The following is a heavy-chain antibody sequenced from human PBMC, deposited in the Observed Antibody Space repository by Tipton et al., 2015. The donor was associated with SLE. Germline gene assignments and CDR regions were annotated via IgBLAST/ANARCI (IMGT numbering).Heavy chain of an antibody. Sequence: SLRLSCAASGFTFSSYAMHWVRQAPGKGLEWVAVISYDGSNKYYADSVKGRFTISRDNSKNTLYLQMNSLRAEDTAVYYCARDPGGYDWARYMDVWGKGTTVTVSS. CDR1: GFTFSSYA. J-gene: IGHJ6*03. V-gene: IGHV3-30*04. CDR2: ISYDGSNK. CDR3: ARDPGGYDWARYMDV. D-gene: IGHD5-12*01.